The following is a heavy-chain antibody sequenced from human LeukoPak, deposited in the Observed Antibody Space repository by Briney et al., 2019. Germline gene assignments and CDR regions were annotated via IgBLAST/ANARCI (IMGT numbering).Heavy chain of an antibody. V-gene: IGHV3-21*01. CDR2: ISSGSSYI. D-gene: IGHD4/OR15-4a*01. J-gene: IGHJ4*02. Sequence: GGSLRLSCAASGFTFSSYNMNWVRQAPGKELEWVSSISSGSSYIYYADSVKGRFTISRDNAKNSLYLQMNSLRAEDTAVYYCSRGGASMVVTFDWGQGTLVTVSS. CDR1: GFTFSSYN. CDR3: SRGGASMVVTFD.